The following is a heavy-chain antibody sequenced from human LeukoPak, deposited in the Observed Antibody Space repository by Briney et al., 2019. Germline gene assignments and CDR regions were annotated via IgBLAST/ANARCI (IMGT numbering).Heavy chain of an antibody. V-gene: IGHV4-34*01. CDR2: INHSGST. J-gene: IGHJ5*02. Sequence: TASETLSLTCAVYGGSFSGYYWSWIRQPPGKELEWIGEINHSGSTNYNPSLKSRVTISVDTSKNQFSLKLSSVTAADTAVYYCARALQDGLLWFGELFRARSQQCFDPWGQGTLVTVSS. CDR1: GGSFSGYY. CDR3: ARALQDGLLWFGELFRARSQQCFDP. D-gene: IGHD3-10*01.